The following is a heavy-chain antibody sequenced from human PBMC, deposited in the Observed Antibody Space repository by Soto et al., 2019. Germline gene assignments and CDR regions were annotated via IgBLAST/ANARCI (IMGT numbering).Heavy chain of an antibody. J-gene: IGHJ6*02. Sequence: ASVKVSCKASGYTFTSYGISWVRQAPGQGLEWMGWTSAYNGNTNYAQKLQGRVTMTTDTSTSTVYMELSSLRSEDTAVYYCASTRIFYYYYGMDVWGQGTTVTVSS. V-gene: IGHV1-18*01. CDR3: ASTRIFYYYYGMDV. D-gene: IGHD4-17*01. CDR2: TSAYNGNT. CDR1: GYTFTSYG.